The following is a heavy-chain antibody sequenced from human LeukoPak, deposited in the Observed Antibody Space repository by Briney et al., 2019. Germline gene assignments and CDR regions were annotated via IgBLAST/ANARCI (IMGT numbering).Heavy chain of an antibody. J-gene: IGHJ1*01. Sequence: GGSLRLSCAASGFTFSSYSMSWVRQAPGKGLEWVSVIYSGGSTYYADSVKGRFTISRDNSKNTLYLQMNSLRAEDTAVYYCARVWSFYSAGWGQGTLVTVSS. D-gene: IGHD2-15*01. V-gene: IGHV3-66*01. CDR2: IYSGGST. CDR1: GFTFSSYS. CDR3: ARVWSFYSAG.